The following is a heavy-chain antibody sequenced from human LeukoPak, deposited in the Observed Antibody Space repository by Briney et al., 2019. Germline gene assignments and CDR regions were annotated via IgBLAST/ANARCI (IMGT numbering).Heavy chain of an antibody. Sequence: SETLSLTCTVCGGSISSSSYYWGWIRQPPGKGLEWIASIYYSGSTYFNPSLKSRVTISVDTSNNQFSLRLASVTAADTAVYYCARSPGYCTNGVCYRRFDPWGQGTLVTVSS. CDR3: ARSPGYCTNGVCYRRFDP. CDR2: IYYSGST. D-gene: IGHD2-8*01. V-gene: IGHV4-39*07. CDR1: GGSISSSSYY. J-gene: IGHJ5*02.